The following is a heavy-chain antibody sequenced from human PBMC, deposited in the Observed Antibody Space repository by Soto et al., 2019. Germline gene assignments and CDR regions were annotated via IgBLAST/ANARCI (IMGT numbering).Heavy chain of an antibody. CDR1: GFTFSSYA. D-gene: IGHD2-2*01. Sequence: PGGPLRLSCAASGFTFSSYAMSWVRQAPGKGLEWVSAISGSGGSTYYADSVKGRSTISRDNSKNTLYLQMNSLRAEDTAVYYCAKFYCTSTSSCLNFDYWGQGTLVTVSS. V-gene: IGHV3-23*01. J-gene: IGHJ4*02. CDR3: AKFYCTSTSSCLNFDY. CDR2: ISGSGGST.